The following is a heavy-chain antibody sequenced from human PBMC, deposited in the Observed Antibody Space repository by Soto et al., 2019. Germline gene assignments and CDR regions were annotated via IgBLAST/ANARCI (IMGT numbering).Heavy chain of an antibody. J-gene: IGHJ4*02. CDR2: ISSSSSYI. CDR3: ASRGPQSSGLDY. V-gene: IGHV3-21*01. D-gene: IGHD6-19*01. Sequence: EVQLVESGGGLVKPGGSLRLSCAASGFTFSSYSMNWVRQAPGKGLEWVSSISSSSSYIYYADSVKGQFTSSRDNAKNSLYLQMNSLRAEDTAVYYCASRGPQSSGLDYWGQGTLVTVSS. CDR1: GFTFSSYS.